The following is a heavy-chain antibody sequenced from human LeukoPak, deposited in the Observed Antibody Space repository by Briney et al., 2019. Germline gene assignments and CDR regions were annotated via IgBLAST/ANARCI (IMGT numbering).Heavy chain of an antibody. CDR3: ARHHRDGYTDL. J-gene: IGHJ5*02. Sequence: PSETLSLTCTVPGGSFSITNYYWPLIRQPPGQGLEWIGSIYYDGSTYYYPSLKSRVTISADTSKNQFSLKLSSVTAADTAVYFCARHHRDGYTDLWGQGILVTVSS. CDR2: IYYDGST. V-gene: IGHV4-39*01. D-gene: IGHD5-24*01. CDR1: GGSFSITNYY.